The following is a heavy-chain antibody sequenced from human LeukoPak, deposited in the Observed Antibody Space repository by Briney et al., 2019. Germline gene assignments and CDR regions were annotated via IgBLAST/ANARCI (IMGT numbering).Heavy chain of an antibody. Sequence: GASVKVSCKASGGTFSSYAISWVRQAPGQGLEWMGGIIPIFGTANYAQKFQGRVTITADESTSTAYMELSSLRSEDTAVYYCARDPWDISGDRFDYWGQGTLVTVSS. D-gene: IGHD2-15*01. J-gene: IGHJ4*02. V-gene: IGHV1-69*13. CDR3: ARDPWDISGDRFDY. CDR2: IIPIFGTA. CDR1: GGTFSSYA.